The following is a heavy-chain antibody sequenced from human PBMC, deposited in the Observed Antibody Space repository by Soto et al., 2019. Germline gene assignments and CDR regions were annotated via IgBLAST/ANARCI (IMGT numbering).Heavy chain of an antibody. J-gene: IGHJ4*01. D-gene: IGHD1-26*01. CDR2: IYWADDK. V-gene: IGHV2-5*02. CDR1: GFSLTTDGVG. CDR3: ARGGGTYYYCDY. Sequence: QITLKESGPTLVKPTQTLTLTCTFSGFSLTTDGVGVGWIRHPPGKALEWLALIYWADDKRYSPPLKSRLTITTGTSRSRVVFSMTNMHPMDTPISYCARGGGTYYYCDYWGHRSLVTVS.